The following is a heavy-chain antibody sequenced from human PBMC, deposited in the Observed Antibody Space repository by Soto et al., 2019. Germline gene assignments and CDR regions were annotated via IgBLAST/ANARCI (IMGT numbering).Heavy chain of an antibody. Sequence: QVQLVQSGAEVKKPGASVKVSCKASGYTFTSYGISWVRQAPGQGLEWMGWISAYNGNTNYAQQLQGRVTMTTGTAKSTADMERRSLRSDDTAVDYWARDRYDMWTGYYRKGNPDYRGQGTLVTGSS. CDR3: ARDRYDMWTGYYRKGNPDY. CDR2: ISAYNGNT. D-gene: IGHD3-9*01. J-gene: IGHJ4*02. V-gene: IGHV1-18*04. CDR1: GYTFTSYG.